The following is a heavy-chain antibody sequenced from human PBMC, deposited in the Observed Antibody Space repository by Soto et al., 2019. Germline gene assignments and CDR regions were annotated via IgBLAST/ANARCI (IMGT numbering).Heavy chain of an antibody. Sequence: SETLSLTCAVSGGSISSGGSSWSWIRQPPGKGLEWIGYIYQSGSTHYNPSLKSRVTRSVDRSKNQFSLELSSLTHADTATNHCARVVVAATWWFDPWGQGTLVTVSS. CDR1: GGSISSGGSS. J-gene: IGHJ5*02. D-gene: IGHD2-15*01. V-gene: IGHV4-30-2*01. CDR2: IYQSGST. CDR3: ARVVVAATWWFDP.